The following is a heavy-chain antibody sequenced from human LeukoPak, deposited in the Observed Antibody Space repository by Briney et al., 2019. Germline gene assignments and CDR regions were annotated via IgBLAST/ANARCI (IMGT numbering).Heavy chain of an antibody. Sequence: ASVKVSCKASGYIFTDYYIHWVRQAPGQGLEWMGWINPNSGGTNYAQKFQGRVTMTRDTSISTAYMELSRLRSDDTAVYYCARVVGLGSNLKDIVVVVADDWFDPWGQGTLVTVSS. CDR1: GYIFTDYY. V-gene: IGHV1-2*02. D-gene: IGHD2-15*01. J-gene: IGHJ5*02. CDR2: INPNSGGT. CDR3: ARVVGLGSNLKDIVVVVADDWFDP.